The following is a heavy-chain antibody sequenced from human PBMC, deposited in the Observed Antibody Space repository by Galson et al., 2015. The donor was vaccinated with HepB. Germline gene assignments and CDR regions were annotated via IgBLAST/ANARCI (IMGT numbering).Heavy chain of an antibody. CDR2: IIPIFGTA. CDR3: ARVRYYDSSGYPRGYYYYYMDV. V-gene: IGHV1-69*13. J-gene: IGHJ6*03. D-gene: IGHD3-22*01. Sequence: SVKVSCKASGGTFSSYAISWVRQAPGQGLEWMGGIIPIFGTANYAQKFQGRVTITADESTSTAYMELSSLRSEDTDVYYCARVRYYDSSGYPRGYYYYYMDVWDKGTTVTVSS. CDR1: GGTFSSYA.